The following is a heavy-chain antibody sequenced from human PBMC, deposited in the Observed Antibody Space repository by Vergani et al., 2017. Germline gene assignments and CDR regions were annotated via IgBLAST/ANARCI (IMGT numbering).Heavy chain of an antibody. D-gene: IGHD3-10*01. CDR1: GFTFSSYA. CDR2: ISGSGGST. J-gene: IGHJ4*02. V-gene: IGHV3-23*01. Sequence: EVQLLESGGGLVQPGGSLRLSCAASGFTFSSYAMSWVRQAPGKGLEWVSAISGSGGSTYYADSVKGRFTISRDNSKNTMYLQMNSLRAEDTAVYYCAKDWDYGSGTHLDYWGQGTLVTVSS. CDR3: AKDWDYGSGTHLDY.